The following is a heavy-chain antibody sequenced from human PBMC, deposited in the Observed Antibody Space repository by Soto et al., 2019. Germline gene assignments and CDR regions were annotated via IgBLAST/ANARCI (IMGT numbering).Heavy chain of an antibody. V-gene: IGHV4-30-2*01. J-gene: IGHJ6*02. D-gene: IGHD3-3*01. CDR2: IYPSGAS. Sequence: LSLACAGPVPSIISEGYTRGWSLQPPGKGLEWIGYIYPSGASNYNPSLRTRVIISLDASRNRFALCVGSVTAADTAVYYCARATFGAVLHLEVWGQGTKVTVSS. CDR3: ARATFGAVLHLEV. CDR1: VPSIISEGYT.